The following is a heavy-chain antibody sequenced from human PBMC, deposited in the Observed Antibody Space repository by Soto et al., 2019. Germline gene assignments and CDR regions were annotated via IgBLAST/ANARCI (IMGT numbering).Heavy chain of an antibody. Sequence: GGSLRLSCAASGFTFSSYGMHWVRQAPGKGLEWVAVISYDGSNKYYADSAKGRFTISRDNSKNTLYLQMNSLRAEDTAVYYCAGDYYGSGSFDYWGQGTLVTVSS. J-gene: IGHJ4*02. D-gene: IGHD3-10*01. CDR2: ISYDGSNK. V-gene: IGHV3-30*03. CDR3: AGDYYGSGSFDY. CDR1: GFTFSSYG.